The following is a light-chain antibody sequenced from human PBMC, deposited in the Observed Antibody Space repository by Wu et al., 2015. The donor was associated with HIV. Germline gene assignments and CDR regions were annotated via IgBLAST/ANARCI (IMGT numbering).Light chain of an antibody. CDR2: DAS. CDR1: QDIFTY. Sequence: AIQLTQSPSSLSASIGDRVNITCRASQDIFTYLAWYQQTPGKPPRVLIYDASTLQSGVSSRFSGSGSGADFTLTISGLQREDFAIYFCQQLSSFPLTFGQGSRLEI. CDR3: QQLSSFPLT. V-gene: IGKV1-13*02. J-gene: IGKJ5*01.